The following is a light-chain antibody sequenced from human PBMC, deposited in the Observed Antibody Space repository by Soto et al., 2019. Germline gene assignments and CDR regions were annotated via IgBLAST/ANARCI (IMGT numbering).Light chain of an antibody. J-gene: IGKJ1*01. CDR1: QSLVYSDGNTY. CDR3: MQFAHFPRT. V-gene: IGKV2-24*01. Sequence: DVVLTQTPLSSPVTLGQPASISCRSSQSLVYSDGNTYLSWPQQRPGQPPRLLIYQFSNRFSGVPDSFSGSGAGTDFTLKISRVEAEDVGVYYCMQFAHFPRTFGQGTKVEI. CDR2: QFS.